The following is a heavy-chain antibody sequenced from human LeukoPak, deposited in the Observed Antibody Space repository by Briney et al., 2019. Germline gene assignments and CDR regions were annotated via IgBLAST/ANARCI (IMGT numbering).Heavy chain of an antibody. CDR1: GYTFTSYG. V-gene: IGHV1-18*01. CDR3: VRESSSGWFDY. Sequence: ASVKVSCKASGYTFTSYGISWVRQAPGQGLEWMGWISAYNGNTNYAQKLQGRVTMTTDTSTSTAYMELRCLRSDDTAVYYCVRESSSGWFDYWGQGTLVTVSS. CDR2: ISAYNGNT. J-gene: IGHJ4*02. D-gene: IGHD6-19*01.